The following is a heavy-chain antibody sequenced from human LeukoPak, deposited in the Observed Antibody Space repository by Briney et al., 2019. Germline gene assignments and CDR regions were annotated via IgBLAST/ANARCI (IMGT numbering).Heavy chain of an antibody. CDR1: GFTFSSYW. CDR3: AKRLAMTGTYHFDY. CDR2: IKLDGSEK. Sequence: GGSLRLSCAASGFTFSSYWMSWVRQAPGKGLEWVANIKLDGSEKYYVDSVKGRFTISRDNSKNTLYLQMNSLRAEDTAVYYCAKRLAMTGTYHFDYWGQGTLVTVSS. D-gene: IGHD6-19*01. J-gene: IGHJ4*02. V-gene: IGHV3-7*03.